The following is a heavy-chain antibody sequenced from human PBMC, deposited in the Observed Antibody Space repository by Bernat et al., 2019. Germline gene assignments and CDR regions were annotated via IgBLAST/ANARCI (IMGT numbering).Heavy chain of an antibody. CDR2: IGSGSDT. D-gene: IGHD5/OR15-5a*01. CDR1: GFTFSTYA. V-gene: IGHV3-23*01. Sequence: EVQLLESGGGLVQPGGSPRLSCAASGFTFSTYAMTWVRQAPEKGLEWVSIIGSGSDTYYPDSVRGRFTISRDNSKNTVYLQMNSLRVEDTATYYCARALGVVSPTATRWFDPWGQGILVTVSS. J-gene: IGHJ5*02. CDR3: ARALGVVSPTATRWFDP.